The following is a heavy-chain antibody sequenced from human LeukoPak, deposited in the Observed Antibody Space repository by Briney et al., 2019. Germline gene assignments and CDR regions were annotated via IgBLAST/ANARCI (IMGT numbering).Heavy chain of an antibody. CDR3: ARDLGISGWYAPPLGYFDY. D-gene: IGHD6-19*01. CDR1: GYTFTSYY. V-gene: IGHV1-46*01. CDR2: INASGGST. Sequence: ASVKVSCKASGYTFTSYYMHWVRQAPGQGLEWMGIINASGGSTSYAQKFQGRVTMTRDTSVSTTYMELSRLRSDDTAVYYCARDLGISGWYAPPLGYFDYWGQGTLVTVSS. J-gene: IGHJ4*02.